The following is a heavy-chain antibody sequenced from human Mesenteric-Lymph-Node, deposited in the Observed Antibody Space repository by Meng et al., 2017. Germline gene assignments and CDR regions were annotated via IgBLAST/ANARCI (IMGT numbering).Heavy chain of an antibody. D-gene: IGHD3-9*01. CDR3: AREDLRGITITTNDAFDI. Sequence: GESLKISCAASGFTFSDYYMSWIRQAPGKGLEWVSYISSSGSTIYYADSVKGRFTISRDNAKNSLYLQMNSLRAEDTAVYYCAREDLRGITITTNDAFDIWGQGTMVTVSS. V-gene: IGHV3-11*04. CDR1: GFTFSDYY. CDR2: ISSSGSTI. J-gene: IGHJ3*02.